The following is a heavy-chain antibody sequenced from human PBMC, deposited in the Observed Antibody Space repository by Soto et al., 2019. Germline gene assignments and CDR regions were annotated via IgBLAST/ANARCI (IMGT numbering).Heavy chain of an antibody. CDR2: IWYDGSNK. J-gene: IGHJ6*03. Sequence: QVQLVESGGGVVQPGRSLRLSCAASGFTFSSYGMHWVRQAPGKGLEWVAVIWYDGSNKYYADSVKGRFTISRDNSKNTLYLQVSSLRGEDTAVYYCARGEVGYYGSGRNYYYSMDVWCKGTTVTVSS. CDR1: GFTFSSYG. D-gene: IGHD3-10*01. V-gene: IGHV3-33*01. CDR3: ARGEVGYYGSGRNYYYSMDV.